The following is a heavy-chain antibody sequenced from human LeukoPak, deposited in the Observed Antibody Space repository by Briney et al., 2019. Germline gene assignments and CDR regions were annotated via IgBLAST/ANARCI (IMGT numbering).Heavy chain of an antibody. CDR2: ITSSGSTK. Sequence: GGSLRLSCAASGLTFSSYEMNWVRQAPGKGLEWVSYITSSGSTKYYADSVKGRFTISRDNAKNSLHLQMNSLRAEDTAVYYCARPKSGVYYFDYWGQGTRVTVSS. D-gene: IGHD3-10*01. CDR3: ARPKSGVYYFDY. V-gene: IGHV3-48*03. CDR1: GLTFSSYE. J-gene: IGHJ4*02.